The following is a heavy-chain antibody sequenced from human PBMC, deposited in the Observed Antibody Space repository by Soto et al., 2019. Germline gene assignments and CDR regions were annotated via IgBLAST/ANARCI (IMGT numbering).Heavy chain of an antibody. Sequence: QVRLVQSGADVQRPGASMNISCQASGYQFTGSYLHWVRRAPGHGLQWMGMINPDTGSTTYAETFQERVTMTTDKSAGTVFLGLGRLTSYDTDTYYCARQYCSGISCYWYVDCWGQGTFVAVSS. J-gene: IGHJ4*02. V-gene: IGHV1-2*02. CDR3: ARQYCSGISCYWYVDC. D-gene: IGHD2-2*01. CDR1: GYQFTGSY. CDR2: INPDTGST.